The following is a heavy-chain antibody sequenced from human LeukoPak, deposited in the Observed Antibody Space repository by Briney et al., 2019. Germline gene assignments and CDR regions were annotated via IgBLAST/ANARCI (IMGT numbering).Heavy chain of an antibody. J-gene: IGHJ4*02. Sequence: PGGSPRLSCAASGFTFSKYGMTWVRQAPGKGLEWVSGISVSGGSTTYADSVKGRFTISRDNSKNTLYLQMNSLRAEDTAVYYCAKSNYFDSGGYYFFDYWGQGTLVTVSS. CDR1: GFTFSKYG. D-gene: IGHD3-22*01. CDR2: ISVSGGST. CDR3: AKSNYFDSGGYYFFDY. V-gene: IGHV3-23*01.